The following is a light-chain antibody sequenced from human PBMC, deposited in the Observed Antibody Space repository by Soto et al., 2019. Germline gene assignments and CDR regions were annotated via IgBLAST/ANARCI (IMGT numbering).Light chain of an antibody. J-gene: IGKJ5*01. V-gene: IGKV3-20*01. CDR3: QQDGTLPQT. CDR2: DAS. CDR1: QSVSSNY. Sequence: EIVSTPVAGTTSTTPGERATLSCRASQSVSSNYLAWYQQKPGQAPRLLIYDASSRATGIPDRFSGCGSGTDFTLTISRLEPEDLAMYYCQQDGTLPQTFGHGTRLEIK.